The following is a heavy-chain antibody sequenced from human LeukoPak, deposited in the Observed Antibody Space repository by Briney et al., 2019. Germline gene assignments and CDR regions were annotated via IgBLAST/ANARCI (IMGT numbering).Heavy chain of an antibody. CDR2: ISGSGGST. D-gene: IGHD6-19*01. Sequence: GGSLRLSCAASGFTFSSYAISWVGQAPWPGLDLVSAISGSGGSTYYADSVKGRFTISRDNSKNTLYLQMNSLRAEDTAVYYCAKVGFRWQWLVSARGYYFDYWGQGTLVTVSS. V-gene: IGHV3-23*01. CDR1: GFTFSSYA. CDR3: AKVGFRWQWLVSARGYYFDY. J-gene: IGHJ4*02.